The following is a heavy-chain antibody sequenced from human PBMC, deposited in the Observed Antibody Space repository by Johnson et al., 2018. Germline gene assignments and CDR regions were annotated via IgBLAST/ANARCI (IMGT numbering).Heavy chain of an antibody. CDR2: INPSGGST. CDR3: ARGPPGGVVVPAADAFDI. V-gene: IGHV1-46*01. D-gene: IGHD2-2*01. Sequence: QVQLVESGAEVKKXGASVKVSCKASGYTFTSYYMHWVRQAPGQGLEWIGIINPSGGSTSYAQKFQGRVTMTRDTSTSTVYMELSSLRSEDTAVYYCARGPPGGVVVPAADAFDIWGQGTMVTVSS. J-gene: IGHJ3*02. CDR1: GYTFTSYY.